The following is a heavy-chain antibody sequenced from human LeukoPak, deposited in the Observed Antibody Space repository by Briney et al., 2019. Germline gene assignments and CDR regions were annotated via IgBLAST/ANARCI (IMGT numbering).Heavy chain of an antibody. D-gene: IGHD6-19*01. Sequence: GGSLRLSCAASGFTFSSYAMSWVRQAPGKGLEWVSAISGSGGSTYYADSVKGRFTISRDNSKNTLYLQMNSLRAEDTAVYYCAKDKGSGWLNYYYYMDVWGKGTTVTISS. V-gene: IGHV3-23*01. J-gene: IGHJ6*03. CDR2: ISGSGGST. CDR3: AKDKGSGWLNYYYYMDV. CDR1: GFTFSSYA.